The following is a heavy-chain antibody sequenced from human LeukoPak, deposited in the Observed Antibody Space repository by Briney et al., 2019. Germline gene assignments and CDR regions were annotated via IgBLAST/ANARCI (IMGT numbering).Heavy chain of an antibody. Sequence: SETLSLTCIVSGGSVSSGSYYWSWIRQPPGKGLEWIGYIYYSGSTNYNPSLKSRVTISVDTSKNQFSLKLSSVTAADTAVYYCARAPNNYGKFDYWGQGTLVTVSS. CDR3: ARAPNNYGKFDY. V-gene: IGHV4-61*01. CDR1: GGSVSSGSYY. CDR2: IYYSGST. D-gene: IGHD3-10*01. J-gene: IGHJ4*02.